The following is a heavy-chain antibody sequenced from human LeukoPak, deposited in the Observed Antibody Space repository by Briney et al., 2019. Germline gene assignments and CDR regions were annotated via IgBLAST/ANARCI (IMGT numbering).Heavy chain of an antibody. CDR1: GGSISSGVYY. CDR2: IYYSGST. D-gene: IGHD2-2*01. V-gene: IGHV4-31*03. Sequence: PSQTLSLTCSVSGGSISSGVYYWSWIRQHPGKGLEWIGYIYYSGSTYYNPSPKSRVTISVDTSKNQFSLKLSSVTAADTAVYYCARVQGQLKYYFDYWGQGTLVTVSS. CDR3: ARVQGQLKYYFDY. J-gene: IGHJ4*02.